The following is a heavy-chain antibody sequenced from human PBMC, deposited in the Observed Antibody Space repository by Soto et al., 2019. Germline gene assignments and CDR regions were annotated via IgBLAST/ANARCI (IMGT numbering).Heavy chain of an antibody. J-gene: IGHJ5*02. V-gene: IGHV4-34*01. Sequence: SETLSLTCAVYGGSFSGYYWSWIRQPPGKGLEWIGEINHSGSTNYNPSLKSRVTISVDTSKNQFSLKLSSVTAADTAVYYCARGLVRVVVPAAIGKSFDPWGQGTLVTVSS. CDR1: GGSFSGYY. CDR2: INHSGST. D-gene: IGHD2-2*01. CDR3: ARGLVRVVVPAAIGKSFDP.